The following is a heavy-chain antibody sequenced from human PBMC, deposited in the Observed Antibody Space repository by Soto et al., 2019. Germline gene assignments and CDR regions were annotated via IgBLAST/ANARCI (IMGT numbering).Heavy chain of an antibody. CDR1: GGSISSGGYY. Sequence: PSETLSLTCTVSGGSISSGGYYWSWIRQDPGKGLEWIGYIYYSGSTYYNPSLKSRVTISVDTSKNQFSLKLSSVTAADTAVYYCARRTGYFLDTNYYYYMDVWGKGTTVTVS. V-gene: IGHV4-31*03. J-gene: IGHJ6*03. CDR2: IYYSGST. CDR3: ARRTGYFLDTNYYYYMDV. D-gene: IGHD3-9*01.